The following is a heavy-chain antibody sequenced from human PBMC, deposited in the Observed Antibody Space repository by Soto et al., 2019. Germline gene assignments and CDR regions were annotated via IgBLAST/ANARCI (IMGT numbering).Heavy chain of an antibody. CDR1: GFTVSSNY. J-gene: IGHJ4*02. D-gene: IGHD3-10*01. CDR2: IYSGGST. CDR3: ARKALSLRGYYFDY. V-gene: IGHV3-66*01. Sequence: EVQLVESGGGLVQPGGSLRLSCAASGFTVSSNYMSWVRQAPGKGLEWVSVIYSGGSTYYADSVKGRFTISRDNSKNTLYLQMNSLRAEDTAVYYCARKALSLRGYYFDYWGQGTLVTVSS.